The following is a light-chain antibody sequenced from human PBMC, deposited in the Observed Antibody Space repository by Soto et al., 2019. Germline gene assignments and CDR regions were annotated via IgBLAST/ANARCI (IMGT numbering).Light chain of an antibody. Sequence: QAVVTQPPSASATPGQRVTISCSGSGSSIGTNTVNWYRQLPGTAPKLLIYGNNQRPSGVPDRFSGSKSGTSASLAISGLQSEDEAEYYCAAWDGSLNNVLFGGGTKLTVL. V-gene: IGLV1-44*01. J-gene: IGLJ2*01. CDR1: GSSIGTNT. CDR2: GNN. CDR3: AAWDGSLNNVL.